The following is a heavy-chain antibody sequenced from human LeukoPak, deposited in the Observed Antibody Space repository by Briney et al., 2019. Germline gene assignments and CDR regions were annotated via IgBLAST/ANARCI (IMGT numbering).Heavy chain of an antibody. CDR1: GFTFSTYA. V-gene: IGHV3-23*01. Sequence: AGSLSLSCAASGFTFSTYAFIWVRQAPGQGLEWGSGISGGGDNKYYADSVKGRFTISRDNSANTLYLQINSLRAEDSAVYYCAKDCGTTSYYKNGAYRSWDHNWFDSWGQGTLVTVSS. CDR2: ISGGGDNK. D-gene: IGHD3-10*01. CDR3: AKDCGTTSYYKNGAYRSWDHNWFDS. J-gene: IGHJ5*01.